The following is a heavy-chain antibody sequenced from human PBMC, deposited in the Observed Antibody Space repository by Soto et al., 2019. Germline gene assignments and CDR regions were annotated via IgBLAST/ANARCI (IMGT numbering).Heavy chain of an antibody. V-gene: IGHV3-23*01. CDR1: GFTFSSYS. D-gene: IGHD4-17*01. CDR3: AKIPSYGDSIYGMDV. CDR2: ISGSGGST. J-gene: IGHJ6*02. Sequence: PGRSLRPSCAASGFTFSSYSMSWDSQAPGKGLEWVSAISGSGGSTYYADSVKGRFTISRDNSKNTLYLQMNSLRAEDTAVYYCAKIPSYGDSIYGMDVWGQGTTVTVSS.